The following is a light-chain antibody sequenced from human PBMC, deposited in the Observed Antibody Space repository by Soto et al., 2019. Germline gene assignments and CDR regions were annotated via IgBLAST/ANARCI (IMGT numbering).Light chain of an antibody. CDR2: LNSDGSH. J-gene: IGLJ3*02. V-gene: IGLV4-69*01. Sequence: QPVLTQSPSASASLGASVKLTCTLSSGHSSYAIAWHQQQPEKGPRYLMKLNSDGSHSKGDGIPDRFSGSSSGAERYLTISSLQSEDEADYYCPTWGTGPGVFGGGTKLTVL. CDR1: SGHSSYA. CDR3: PTWGTGPGV.